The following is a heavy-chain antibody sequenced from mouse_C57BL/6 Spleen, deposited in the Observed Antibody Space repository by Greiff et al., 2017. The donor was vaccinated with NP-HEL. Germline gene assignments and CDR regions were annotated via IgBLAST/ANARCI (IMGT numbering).Heavy chain of an antibody. CDR2: ISYDGSN. CDR1: GYSITSGYY. J-gene: IGHJ2*01. Sequence: DVKLQESGPGLVKPSQSLSLPCSVTGYSITSGYYWNWIRQFPGNKLEWMGYISYDGSNNYNPSLKNRISITRDTSKNQFFLKLNSVTTEDTATYYCARDYGYDKDFDYWGQGTTLTVSS. CDR3: ARDYGYDKDFDY. V-gene: IGHV3-6*01. D-gene: IGHD2-2*01.